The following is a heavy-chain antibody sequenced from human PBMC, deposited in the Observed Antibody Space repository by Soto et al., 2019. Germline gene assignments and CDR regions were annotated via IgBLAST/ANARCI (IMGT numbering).Heavy chain of an antibody. CDR1: DASISSYY. V-gene: IGHV4-4*08. CDR3: ANLPTWGATTFAP. Sequence: PSETLSLTCTVSDASISSYYWSWIRQPPGKGLEWIAYIYNTGTTKYNPSLKSRVTISEDTSKNQFSLKLTSVTAADTAVYYCANLPTWGATTFAPWGQGTLVTVSS. CDR2: IYNTGTT. D-gene: IGHD1-26*01. J-gene: IGHJ5*02.